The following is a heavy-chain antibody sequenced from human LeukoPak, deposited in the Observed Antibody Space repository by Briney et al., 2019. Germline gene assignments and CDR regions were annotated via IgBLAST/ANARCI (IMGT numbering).Heavy chain of an antibody. CDR2: ISYDGSNK. CDR1: GFTFSSYG. CDR3: AKEGPIYDFGFS. Sequence: GGSLRLSCAASGFTFSSYGMHWVRQAPGKGLEWVAVISYDGSNKYYADSVKGRFTISRDNSKNTLYLQMNSLRAEDTAVYYCAKEGPIYDFGFSWGQGTLVTVSS. V-gene: IGHV3-30*18. J-gene: IGHJ5*02. D-gene: IGHD3-3*01.